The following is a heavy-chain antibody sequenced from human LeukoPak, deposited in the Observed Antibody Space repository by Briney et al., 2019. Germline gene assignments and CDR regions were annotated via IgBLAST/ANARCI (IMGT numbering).Heavy chain of an antibody. V-gene: IGHV1-69*06. D-gene: IGHD2-2*01. CDR1: GGTFSSYA. CDR3: ARVYCSSTSCYETRFDP. CDR2: IIPIFGTA. Sequence: SVEVSCKASGGTFSSYAISWVRQAPGQGLEWMGGIIPIFGTANYAQKFQGRVTITADKSTSTAYMELSSLRSEDTAVYYCARVYCSSTSCYETRFDPWGQGTLVTVSS. J-gene: IGHJ5*02.